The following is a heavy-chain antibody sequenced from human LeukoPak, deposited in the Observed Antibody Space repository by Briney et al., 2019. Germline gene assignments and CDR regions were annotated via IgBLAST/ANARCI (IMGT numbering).Heavy chain of an antibody. Sequence: GRSLRLSCAASGFTFSSYAMHWVRQAPGKGLEWVAVISYDGSNKYYADSVKGRFTISRDNSKNTLYLQMNSLRAEDTAVYYCARDRLPGIAAARGWFDPWGQGTLVTVSS. J-gene: IGHJ5*02. CDR3: ARDRLPGIAAARGWFDP. CDR2: ISYDGSNK. CDR1: GFTFSSYA. D-gene: IGHD6-13*01. V-gene: IGHV3-30*04.